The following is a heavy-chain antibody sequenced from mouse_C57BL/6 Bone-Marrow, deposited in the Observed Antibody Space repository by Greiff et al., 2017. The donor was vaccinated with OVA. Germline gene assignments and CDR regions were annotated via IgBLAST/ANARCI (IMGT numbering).Heavy chain of an antibody. CDR3: ARSRITTVVYWYFDV. Sequence: VKLVESGAELARPGASVKLSCKASGYTFTSYGISWVKQRTGQGLEWIGEIYPRSGNTYYNEKFKGKATLTADKSSSTAYMELRSLTSEDSAVYFCARSRITTVVYWYFDVWGTGTTVTVSS. CDR2: IYPRSGNT. V-gene: IGHV1-81*01. CDR1: GYTFTSYG. D-gene: IGHD1-1*01. J-gene: IGHJ1*03.